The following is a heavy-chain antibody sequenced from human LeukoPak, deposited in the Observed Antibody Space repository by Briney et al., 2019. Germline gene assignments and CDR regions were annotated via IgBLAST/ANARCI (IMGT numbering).Heavy chain of an antibody. D-gene: IGHD5-24*01. J-gene: IGHJ4*02. CDR1: GGSISSGGFY. Sequence: SETLSLTCTVSGGSISSGGFYWSWIRQHPGKGLEWIGYIYYSGSTYYNPSLKSRLTISVDTSKNQFSLNLTSVTAADTAVYYCARVGGDGYNADYWGQGIPVTVSS. CDR2: IYYSGST. V-gene: IGHV4-31*03. CDR3: ARVGGDGYNADY.